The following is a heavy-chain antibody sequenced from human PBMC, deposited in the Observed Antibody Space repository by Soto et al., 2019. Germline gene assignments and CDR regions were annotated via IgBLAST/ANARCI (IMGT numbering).Heavy chain of an antibody. J-gene: IGHJ4*02. V-gene: IGHV1-3*01. CDR1: GYTFVNYA. Sequence: ASVKVSCKASGYTFVNYAIHWVRQAPGQSLEWMGWIYAGNGDTHTSQNFQDRVTITMDTSASTAYIELHSLRSEDTAVFYFASGVLISIGLPGSFDYWGQGTLVTVSS. D-gene: IGHD2-21*01. CDR2: IYAGNGDT. CDR3: ASGVLISIGLPGSFDY.